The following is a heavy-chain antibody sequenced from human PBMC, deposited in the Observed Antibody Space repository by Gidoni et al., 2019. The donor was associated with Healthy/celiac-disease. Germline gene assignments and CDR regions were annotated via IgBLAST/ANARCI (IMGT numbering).Heavy chain of an antibody. CDR3: ARDPTTGILYYYYGMDV. V-gene: IGHV3-21*01. Sequence: EVQLVEAGGGLVKPGGSLRPTCAASGFTFSSFSMNWVRQAPGKGLEWVSSISSSSSYIYYADSVKGRFTISRDNAKNSLYLQMNSLRAEDTAVYYCARDPTTGILYYYYGMDVWGQGTTVTVSS. CDR2: ISSSSSYI. CDR1: GFTFSSFS. J-gene: IGHJ6*02. D-gene: IGHD2-15*01.